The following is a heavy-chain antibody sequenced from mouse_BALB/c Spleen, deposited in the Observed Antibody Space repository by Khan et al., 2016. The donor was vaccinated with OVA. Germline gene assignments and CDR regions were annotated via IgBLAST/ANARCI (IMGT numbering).Heavy chain of an antibody. CDR3: ARSAFYSRSAYFDY. CDR1: GYTFTSYT. V-gene: IGHV1-4*01. Sequence: QVQLQQSGAELARPGASVKMFCKASGYTFTSYTMHWIKQRSGQALEWIGYIDPSSGYTNYNQNFRDKATLTADKSSSIAYIQLTSLTSEDSAVHYGARSAFYSRSAYFDYLGPGTTLTVSS. CDR2: IDPSSGYT. J-gene: IGHJ2*01. D-gene: IGHD1-1*01.